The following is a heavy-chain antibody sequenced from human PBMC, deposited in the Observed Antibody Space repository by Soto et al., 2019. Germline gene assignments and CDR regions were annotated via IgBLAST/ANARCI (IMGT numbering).Heavy chain of an antibody. V-gene: IGHV4-59*01. J-gene: IGHJ5*02. D-gene: IGHD3-10*02. CDR1: GGSISSDY. CDR2: IHYSGST. CDR3: VRLPSGDYVGPFAP. Sequence: PSETLSLTCTVSGGSISSDYWSWIRQPPGKGLEWIGYIHYSGSTNHNPSLKSRVTISVDTSKNEFSLKLSSVTAADTAVYYCVRLPSGDYVGPFAPWCQSSLVT.